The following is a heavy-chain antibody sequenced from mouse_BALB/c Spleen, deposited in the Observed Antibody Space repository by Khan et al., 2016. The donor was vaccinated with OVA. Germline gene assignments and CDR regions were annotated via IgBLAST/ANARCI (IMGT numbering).Heavy chain of an antibody. J-gene: IGHJ2*01. Sequence: EVKLEESGGGLVQPGGSMKLSCVASGFTFSNYWMNWVRQSPEKGLEWVAEIRLKSDDYVTHYEEYGKGRFTISRDDSTRSVYLQMNNLRAEATGIYYCWILLWGQGTTLTVSS. CDR1: GFTFSNYW. CDR2: IRLKSDDYVT. V-gene: IGHV6-6*02. CDR3: WILL.